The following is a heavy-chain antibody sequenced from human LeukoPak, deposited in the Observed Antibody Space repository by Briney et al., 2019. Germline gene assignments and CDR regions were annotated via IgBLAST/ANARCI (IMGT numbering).Heavy chain of an antibody. CDR3: ARDQTGYSYGFRGGDY. CDR2: ISYDGSNK. V-gene: IGHV3-30-3*01. Sequence: GGSLRLSCAASGFTFSSYAMHWVRQAPGKGLEWVAVISYDGSNKYYADSVKGRFTISRDNSKNTLYLQMNSLRAEDTAVYYCARDQTGYSYGFRGGDYWGQGTLITVSS. D-gene: IGHD5-18*01. CDR1: GFTFSSYA. J-gene: IGHJ4*02.